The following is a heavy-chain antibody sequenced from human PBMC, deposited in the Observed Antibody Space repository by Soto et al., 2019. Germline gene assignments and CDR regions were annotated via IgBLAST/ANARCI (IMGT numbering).Heavy chain of an antibody. CDR3: ARDQGGSYDSLFDP. D-gene: IGHD1-26*01. CDR1: TFSMYS. CDR2: ISSGSAYI. V-gene: IGHV3-21*06. Sequence: GGSLRLSCTFTFSMYSMNWVRQAPGKGLEWVASISSGSAYIKYAESVKGRFTISRDNAKNSLHLQMNSLRAEDTAIYHCARDQGGSYDSLFDPWGQGTLVTVSS. J-gene: IGHJ5*02.